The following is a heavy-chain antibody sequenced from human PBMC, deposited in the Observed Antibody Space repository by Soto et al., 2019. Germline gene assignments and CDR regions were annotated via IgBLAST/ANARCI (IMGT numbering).Heavy chain of an antibody. V-gene: IGHV3-23*01. Sequence: EVQLLESGGGLVQPGGSLRLSCAASGFTFSSYAMSWVRQAPGKGLEWVSAISGSGGSTYYADSVNGRFTISRDNSKNTLYLQMNSLRAEDTAVYYWAKIPHSSIWYLDAFDIWGQGTMVTVSS. J-gene: IGHJ3*02. CDR3: AKIPHSSIWYLDAFDI. D-gene: IGHD6-13*01. CDR2: ISGSGGST. CDR1: GFTFSSYA.